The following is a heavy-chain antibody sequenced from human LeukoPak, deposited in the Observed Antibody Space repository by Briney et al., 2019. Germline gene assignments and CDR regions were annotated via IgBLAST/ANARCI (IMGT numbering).Heavy chain of an antibody. CDR2: INPNSGGT. Sequence: ASVTVSCTASGYTLTGYYMHWVRQAPGQGLEWMGWINPNSGGTNYAQKFQGRVTMTRDTSISTAYMELSRLRSDDTAVYYCASFSGIRFLEWLPHPGMDVWGQGTRSPSP. CDR1: GYTLTGYY. J-gene: IGHJ6*02. D-gene: IGHD3-3*01. V-gene: IGHV1-2*02. CDR3: ASFSGIRFLEWLPHPGMDV.